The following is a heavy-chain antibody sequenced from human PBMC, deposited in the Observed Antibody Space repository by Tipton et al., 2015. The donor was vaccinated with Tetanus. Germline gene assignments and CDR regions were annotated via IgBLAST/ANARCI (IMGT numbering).Heavy chain of an antibody. Sequence: SLRLSCVASGFTFSSYGMNWVRQAPGKGLEWVAIISDDGIHQYYVDSVKGRFTTSRDNSKNTLYLQMNSLRAEDTALYYCAREADCSGGSCFSGDFDNWGQGTQVTVSS. V-gene: IGHV3-30*03. CDR2: ISDDGIHQ. J-gene: IGHJ4*02. CDR1: GFTFSSYG. CDR3: AREADCSGGSCFSGDFDN. D-gene: IGHD2-15*01.